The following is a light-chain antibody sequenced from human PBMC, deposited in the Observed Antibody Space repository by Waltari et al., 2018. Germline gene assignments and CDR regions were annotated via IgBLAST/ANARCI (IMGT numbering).Light chain of an antibody. Sequence: IVLTQSPATLSLSPGERATPSCRASQSPSSYLAWYQQKPGQPPSLVIYDTSHRAAGIPPRFRGSGSGTDFTLTVSSLQPEDFTTYCCQQSFSSPWTFGPGTQV. J-gene: IGKJ1*01. CDR2: DTS. V-gene: IGKV3-11*01. CDR1: QSPSSY. CDR3: QQSFSSPWT.